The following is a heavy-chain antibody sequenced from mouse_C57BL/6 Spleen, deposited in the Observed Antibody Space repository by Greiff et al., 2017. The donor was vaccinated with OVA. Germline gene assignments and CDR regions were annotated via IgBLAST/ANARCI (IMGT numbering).Heavy chain of an antibody. J-gene: IGHJ2*01. Sequence: VQLQQSGPVLVKPGASVKMSCKASGYTFTDYYMNWVKQSHGKSLEWIGVINPYNGGTSYNQKFKGKATLTVDKSSSTAYMELNSLTSEDSAVYYCSRGVDSSGYFDYWGQGTTLTVSS. D-gene: IGHD3-2*02. V-gene: IGHV1-19*01. CDR3: SRGVDSSGYFDY. CDR1: GYTFTDYY. CDR2: INPYNGGT.